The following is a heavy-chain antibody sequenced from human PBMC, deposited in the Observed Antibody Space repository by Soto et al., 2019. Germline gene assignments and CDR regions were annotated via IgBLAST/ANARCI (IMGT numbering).Heavy chain of an antibody. V-gene: IGHV3-23*01. CDR1: GFTFSSYA. J-gene: IGHJ6*02. Sequence: HPGGSLRLSCAASGFTFSSYAMSWVRQAPGKGLEWVSAISGSGGSTYYADSVKGRFTISRDNSKNTLYLQMNSLRAEDTAVYYCAKVLYSRPGDYYYYGMDVWGQGTTVTVSS. D-gene: IGHD2-2*02. CDR2: ISGSGGST. CDR3: AKVLYSRPGDYYYYGMDV.